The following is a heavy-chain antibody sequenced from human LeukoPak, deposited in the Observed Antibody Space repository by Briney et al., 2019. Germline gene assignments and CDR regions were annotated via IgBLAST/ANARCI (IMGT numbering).Heavy chain of an antibody. CDR1: GGSISSSSYY. CDR3: ARHWELVGPDY. D-gene: IGHD1-26*01. CDR2: IYYSGIT. V-gene: IGHV4-39*01. Sequence: SETLSLTCTVSGGSISSSSYYWGWIRQPPGKGLEWIGSIYYSGITYYNPSLKSRVTISVDASKNQFSLKLSSVTAADTAVYYCARHWELVGPDYWGQGTLVTVSS. J-gene: IGHJ4*02.